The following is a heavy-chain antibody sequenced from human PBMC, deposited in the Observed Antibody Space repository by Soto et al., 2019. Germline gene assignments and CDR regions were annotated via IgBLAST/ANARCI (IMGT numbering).Heavy chain of an antibody. V-gene: IGHV1-58*01. D-gene: IGHD3-3*01. Sequence: SVKVSCKASGFTFSRSAVQWVRQARGQRLEWIGWIAVGSGNTKYAQKFQERVTITRDTSTNTAYLELSSLRSEDTAVYYCAAVEDYDFWSGSRYWFDPWGQGTLVTVSS. CDR1: GFTFSRSA. J-gene: IGHJ5*02. CDR2: IAVGSGNT. CDR3: AAVEDYDFWSGSRYWFDP.